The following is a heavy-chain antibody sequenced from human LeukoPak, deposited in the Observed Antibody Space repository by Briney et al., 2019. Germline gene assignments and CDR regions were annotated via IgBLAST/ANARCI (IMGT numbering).Heavy chain of an antibody. CDR2: INAKSGDT. CDR3: ARDELYNGYYSVKYHYNGMDV. J-gene: IGHJ6*02. CDR1: GYTFTDYY. V-gene: IGHV1-2*06. D-gene: IGHD3-3*01. Sequence: EASVTVSLTASGYTFTDYYVHWVRQAPGQGLEWMGRINAKSGDTNAAQRFQGRVTMTRVTSITTAYLELSRLRSDDTAVYDCARDELYNGYYSVKYHYNGMDVWGQGTTVTVSS.